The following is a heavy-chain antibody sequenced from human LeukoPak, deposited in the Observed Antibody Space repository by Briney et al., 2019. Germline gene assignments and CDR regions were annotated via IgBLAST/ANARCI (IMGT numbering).Heavy chain of an antibody. V-gene: IGHV1-18*01. Sequence: ASVKVSCKGSGYSFTSYGIIWVRQAPRQGLVWVGWISPYNGNTNYAQKLQGRVTMTTDTSTSTAYMELRSLRSDDTAVYYCARDYYGSGTETEYWGQGTLVTVSS. CDR3: ARDYYGSGTETEY. J-gene: IGHJ4*02. D-gene: IGHD3-10*01. CDR2: ISPYNGNT. CDR1: GYSFTSYG.